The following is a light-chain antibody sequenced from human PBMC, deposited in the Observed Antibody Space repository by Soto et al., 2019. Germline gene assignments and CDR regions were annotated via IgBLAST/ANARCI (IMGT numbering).Light chain of an antibody. Sequence: EIMLKQSPGTLSLSPGETATLSCRASQSVSNNYLAWYQQKPGQAPRLRIYGASNRATGIPDRFSGSGSGTDFTLTISRLEPEDFAVYYCQQYGSSGTFGQGTKV. CDR1: QSVSNNY. V-gene: IGKV3-20*01. J-gene: IGKJ1*01. CDR3: QQYGSSGT. CDR2: GAS.